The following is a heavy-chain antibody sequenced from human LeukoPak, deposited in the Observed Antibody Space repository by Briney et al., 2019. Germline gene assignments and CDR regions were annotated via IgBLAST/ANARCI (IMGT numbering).Heavy chain of an antibody. CDR2: IYYSGST. V-gene: IGHV4-39*01. Sequence: SSETLSLTCTVSSGSISSSSYAWGWLRQPPGKGLEGIGRIYYSGSTYYYPSLKSRVTISVYTSKNPLSLKLSSVTAADTAVYHCARQKESSWYVVYSFYYYMDVWGKGTSVTV. CDR1: SGSISSSSYA. J-gene: IGHJ6*03. D-gene: IGHD6-13*01. CDR3: ARQKESSWYVVYSFYYYMDV.